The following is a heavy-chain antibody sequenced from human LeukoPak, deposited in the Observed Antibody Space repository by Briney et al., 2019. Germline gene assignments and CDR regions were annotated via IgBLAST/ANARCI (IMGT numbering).Heavy chain of an antibody. CDR2: ISSDGTKK. D-gene: IGHD1-26*01. Sequence: PGGSLRLSCAASGFTFSSYWMHWVRQAPGKGLEWVAVISSDGTKKYYADSVKGRFTISRDNSKNMLYLQMNSLRAEDTAVYYCTKVARLGWELLSYYFDYWGQGTLVTVSS. CDR1: GFTFSSYW. J-gene: IGHJ4*02. CDR3: TKVARLGWELLSYYFDY. V-gene: IGHV3-30*03.